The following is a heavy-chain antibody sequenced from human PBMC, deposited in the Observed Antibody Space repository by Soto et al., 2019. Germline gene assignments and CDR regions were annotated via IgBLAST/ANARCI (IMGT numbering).Heavy chain of an antibody. V-gene: IGHV3-9*01. Sequence: VLLVESGGGLVQPGRSLRLSCAVSGFNFGNYAMRWVRQAPGKGLEWVAAINWNSDKVAYAGSVLGRFTIFRDSAKNSLHLQMNDLTTEDTALYYCAKDKGGTPYYVDSWGQGILVTVSS. CDR1: GFNFGNYA. CDR2: INWNSDKV. D-gene: IGHD6-25*01. J-gene: IGHJ4*02. CDR3: AKDKGGTPYYVDS.